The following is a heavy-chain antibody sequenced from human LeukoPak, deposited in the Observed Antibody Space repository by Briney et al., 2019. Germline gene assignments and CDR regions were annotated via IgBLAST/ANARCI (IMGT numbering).Heavy chain of an antibody. J-gene: IGHJ4*02. Sequence: SETLSLTCTVSGGSISSGGYYWSWIRQHPGKGLEWLGYIYYSGSTDYNPSLKSRVTISVDRSKSQFSLKLTSVTAADTAVYYCARDDGDYGFDYWGQGTLVTVSS. V-gene: IGHV4-31*03. CDR1: GGSISSGGYY. CDR3: ARDDGDYGFDY. D-gene: IGHD4-17*01. CDR2: IYYSGST.